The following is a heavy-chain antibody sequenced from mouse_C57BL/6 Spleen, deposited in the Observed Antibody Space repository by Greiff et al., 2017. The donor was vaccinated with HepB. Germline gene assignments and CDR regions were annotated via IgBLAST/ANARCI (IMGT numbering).Heavy chain of an antibody. CDR3: AREGDGSSSRWFAY. J-gene: IGHJ3*01. V-gene: IGHV1-72*01. D-gene: IGHD1-1*01. Sequence: KESCKASGYTFTSYWMHWVKQRPGRGLEWIGRIDPNSGGTKYNEKFKSKATLTVDKPSSTAYMQLSSLTSEDSAVYYCAREGDGSSSRWFAYWGQGTLVTVSA. CDR2: IDPNSGGT. CDR1: GYTFTSYW.